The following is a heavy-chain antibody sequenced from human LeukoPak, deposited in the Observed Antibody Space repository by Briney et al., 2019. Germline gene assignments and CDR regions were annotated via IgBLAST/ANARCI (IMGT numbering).Heavy chain of an antibody. Sequence: GGSLRLSCAASGFTFSNYKMSWVRRAPGKGLEWVSYIKQDGSETYYVDSVRGRFTISRDNAQNSLYLQMNSLRAEDTAVYYCARDFWGAYRVDFFDFWGQRILVTVSS. J-gene: IGHJ4*02. CDR3: ARDFWGAYRVDFFDF. D-gene: IGHD3-3*01. CDR2: IKQDGSET. V-gene: IGHV3-7*01. CDR1: GFTFSNYK.